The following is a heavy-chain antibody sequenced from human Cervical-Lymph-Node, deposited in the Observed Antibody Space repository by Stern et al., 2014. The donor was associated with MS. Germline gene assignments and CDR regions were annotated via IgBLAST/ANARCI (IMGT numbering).Heavy chain of an antibody. Sequence: EVHLVESGGGLVQPGRSLRLSCAASGFTFDDYAMHWVLQVPGKGLEWVSVISWNSDSVAYADSVKGRFTISRDNAKNSLYLQMNSLRAEDTALYYCAKDRTGYFDWFFSSWGQGTLVTVSS. CDR3: AKDRTGYFDWFFSS. D-gene: IGHD3-9*01. CDR1: GFTFDDYA. V-gene: IGHV3-9*01. J-gene: IGHJ4*02. CDR2: ISWNSDSV.